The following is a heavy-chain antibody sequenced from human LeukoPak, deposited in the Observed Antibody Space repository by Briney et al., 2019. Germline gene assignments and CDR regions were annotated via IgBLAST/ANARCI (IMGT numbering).Heavy chain of an antibody. CDR3: ARGDNYLDY. Sequence: PSETLSLTCTVSGGSISSSSYYWGWIRQPPGKGLEWIGYIYNSVSTNYNPSLKSRVTISVDTSKNQISLKLSSVTAADTAVYYCARGDNYLDYWGQGTLVTVSS. V-gene: IGHV4-61*05. CDR2: IYNSVST. J-gene: IGHJ4*02. D-gene: IGHD3-16*01. CDR1: GGSISSSSYY.